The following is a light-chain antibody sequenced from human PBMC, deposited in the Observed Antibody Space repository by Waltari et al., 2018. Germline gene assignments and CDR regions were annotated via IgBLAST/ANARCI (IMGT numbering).Light chain of an antibody. CDR2: QGS. Sequence: DIVVTQSPLSLPVTPGEPASISCRSNQSLLHNNGYNYLDWILQKPGQPPQLLIYQGSNRAAGVPDRFRGSGSGTDFTLQITRVEAEDVGVYYCMQVLRTLWTVGQGTKVEIK. V-gene: IGKV2-28*01. J-gene: IGKJ1*01. CDR3: MQVLRTLWT. CDR1: QSLLHNNGYNY.